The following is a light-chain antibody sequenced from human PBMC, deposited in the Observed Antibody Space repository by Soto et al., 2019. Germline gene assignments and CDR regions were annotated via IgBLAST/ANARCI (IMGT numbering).Light chain of an antibody. CDR1: QSVNSNY. CDR3: QQYGSSPIT. CDR2: GAS. J-gene: IGKJ5*01. V-gene: IGKV3-20*01. Sequence: EIVLTQSPGTLSLSPGERATLSCRASQSVNSNYLAWYQQKSGQAPRLLIYGASSRATGIPDKFSGSGSGTDFTLTSSRLEPEEFAAYYCQQYGSSPITFGQGTRLEIK.